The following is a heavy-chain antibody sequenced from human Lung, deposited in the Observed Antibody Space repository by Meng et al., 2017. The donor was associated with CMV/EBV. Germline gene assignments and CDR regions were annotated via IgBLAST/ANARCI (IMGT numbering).Heavy chain of an antibody. V-gene: IGHV4-31*03. Sequence: SSXCTVLGGSISSGDYNWTWIRQHPGKGLEWIGNIYYIGSTYYNPSLKSRVTISVDTSKTQFSLKLRSVTAADTAVYYCARDKVGDGSGHGMDVWGQGXTVTVSS. CDR1: GGSISSGDYN. J-gene: IGHJ6*02. D-gene: IGHD3-3*01. CDR3: ARDKVGDGSGHGMDV. CDR2: IYYIGST.